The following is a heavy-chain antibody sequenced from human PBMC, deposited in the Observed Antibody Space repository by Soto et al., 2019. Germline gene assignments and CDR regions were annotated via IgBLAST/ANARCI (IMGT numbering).Heavy chain of an antibody. D-gene: IGHD3-22*01. V-gene: IGHV1-3*01. CDR1: GYTFTSYA. Sequence: ASVKVSCKSSGYTFTSYAMHWVRQAPGQRLEWMGWINAGNGNTKYSQKFQGRVTITRDTSASTAYMELSSLRSEDTAVYYCAREKSSGYYYDYWGQGTLVTVSS. CDR3: AREKSSGYYYDY. CDR2: INAGNGNT. J-gene: IGHJ4*02.